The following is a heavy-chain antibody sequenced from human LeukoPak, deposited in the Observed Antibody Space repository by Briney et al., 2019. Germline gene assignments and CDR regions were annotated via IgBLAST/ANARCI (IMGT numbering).Heavy chain of an antibody. J-gene: IGHJ4*02. CDR3: ARDRQQKAPAYYFDY. V-gene: IGHV4-38-2*02. Sequence: PSETLSLTCAVSGYSISSGYYWGWIRQPPGKGLEWIGSIYHSGSTYYNPSLKSRVTISVDTSKNQFSLKLSSVTAADTAVYYCARDRQQKAPAYYFDYWGQGTLVTVSS. CDR1: GYSISSGYY. D-gene: IGHD1/OR15-1a*01. CDR2: IYHSGST.